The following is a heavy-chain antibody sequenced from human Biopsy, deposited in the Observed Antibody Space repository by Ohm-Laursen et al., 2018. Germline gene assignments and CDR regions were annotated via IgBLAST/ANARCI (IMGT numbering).Heavy chain of an antibody. J-gene: IGHJ3*01. V-gene: IGHV4-59*01. CDR2: ISDRGTT. Sequence: SETLSLTCTVSGGSISSDYWSWIRQSPRKGLEWIGHISDRGTTNYNPSPRGRVAISVDTSKNQFSLKLSSVTAADTAIFFCARLYRLDDYWNDDPPDAFDVWGQGTRVTVSS. D-gene: IGHD1-1*01. CDR1: GGSISSDY. CDR3: ARLYRLDDYWNDDPPDAFDV.